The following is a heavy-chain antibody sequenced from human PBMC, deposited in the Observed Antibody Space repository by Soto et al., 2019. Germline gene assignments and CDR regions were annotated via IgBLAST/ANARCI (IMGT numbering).Heavy chain of an antibody. Sequence: SETLSLTSTVSGVYVNSGGYYWSWIRQPPGKGLEWIGYIYDSGSTNYNFFLKSRVTIAVDTSKNQFSLKLSSVTAADTAVYYCAREGRNIMVRGVIFHYYGMDVWGQGTTVTVSS. CDR3: AREGRNIMVRGVIFHYYGMDV. J-gene: IGHJ6*02. CDR2: IYDSGST. D-gene: IGHD3-10*01. V-gene: IGHV4-61*08. CDR1: GVYVNSGGYY.